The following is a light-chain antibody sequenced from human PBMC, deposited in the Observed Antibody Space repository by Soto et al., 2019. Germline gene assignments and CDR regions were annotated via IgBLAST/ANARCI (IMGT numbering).Light chain of an antibody. V-gene: IGKV1-5*01. CDR3: QQYNTYLYT. J-gene: IGKJ2*01. CDR2: DAS. Sequence: DIQMAQSPSTLSASVGDRVTITCRATQSVSGWLAWYQQKPGKAPNLLIYDASSLESGVPSRFSGGGSGTDFALTISSLQPDDFATYYCQQYNTYLYTFGQGTKLEIK. CDR1: QSVSGW.